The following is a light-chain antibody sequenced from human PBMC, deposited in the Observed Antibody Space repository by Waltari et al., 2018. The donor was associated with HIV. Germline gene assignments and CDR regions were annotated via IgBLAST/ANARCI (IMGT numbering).Light chain of an antibody. J-gene: IGKJ2*01. CDR1: ESVSSSY. CDR2: AAS. CDR3: QHYGTSTGYT. Sequence: EIVLTHSPGTLSLSSGARAPLSCRASESVSSSYLAWYQQKPGQAPRLLIYAASSRATVIPDRFSGSGSGTDFTLTISRLEPEDFAVYYCQHYGTSTGYTFGQGTKLEIK. V-gene: IGKV3-20*01.